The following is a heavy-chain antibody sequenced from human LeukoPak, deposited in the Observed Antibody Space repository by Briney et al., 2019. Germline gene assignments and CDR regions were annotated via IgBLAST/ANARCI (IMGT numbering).Heavy chain of an antibody. D-gene: IGHD3-3*01. CDR2: ISSSGSTI. Sequence: GRSLRLSCAASGFTFSDYYMSWIRQAPGKGLEWVSYISSSGSTIYYADSVKGRFTISRDNAKNSLYLQMNSPRAEDTAVYYCATGGSLEWLLRYWGQGALVTVSS. CDR3: ATGGSLEWLLRY. CDR1: GFTFSDYY. J-gene: IGHJ4*02. V-gene: IGHV3-11*04.